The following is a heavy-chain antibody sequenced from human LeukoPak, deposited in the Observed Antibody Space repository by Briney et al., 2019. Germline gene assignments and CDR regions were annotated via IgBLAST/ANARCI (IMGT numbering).Heavy chain of an antibody. Sequence: GKSLRLSCAASGFTFSSYSMNWVRQAPGKGLEWVSSISSSSSYIYYADSVKGRFTISRDNAKNSLYLQMNSLRAEDTAVYYCARVYCSSTSCYAGQGFDYWGQGTLVTVSS. J-gene: IGHJ4*02. CDR2: ISSSSSYI. CDR1: GFTFSSYS. V-gene: IGHV3-21*01. CDR3: ARVYCSSTSCYAGQGFDY. D-gene: IGHD2-2*01.